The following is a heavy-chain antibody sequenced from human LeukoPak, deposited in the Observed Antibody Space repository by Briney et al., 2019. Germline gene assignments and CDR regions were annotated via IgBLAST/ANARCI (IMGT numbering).Heavy chain of an antibody. J-gene: IGHJ6*02. CDR3: ATDRETIASRRHERGPPGPGMDV. CDR1: GFTLSTYA. CDR2: ISRSSTYI. D-gene: IGHD6-6*01. V-gene: IGHV3-21*01. Sequence: GGSLRLSCAASGFTLSTYAMNWVRQAPGRGLEWVSSISRSSTYIYYADSVKGRFTISRDNAKNSLYLQMDSLRAEDTAMYYCATDRETIASRRHERGPPGPGMDVWGQGTTVTVSS.